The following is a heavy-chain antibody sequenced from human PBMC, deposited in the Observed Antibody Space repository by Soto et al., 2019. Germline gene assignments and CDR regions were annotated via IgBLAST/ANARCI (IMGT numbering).Heavy chain of an antibody. CDR3: ARDETVSSAWYWAY. CDR1: GFTFSDYY. Sequence: GGSLRLSCAASGFTFSDYYMTWIRQAPGKGLEWVSSVTSSGSTIYYADSVKGRFTISRDNAKNSLYMQMNSLGAEDTAVYYCARDETVSSAWYWAYWGQGTLVTVSS. CDR2: VTSSGSTI. D-gene: IGHD6-19*01. V-gene: IGHV3-11*01. J-gene: IGHJ4*02.